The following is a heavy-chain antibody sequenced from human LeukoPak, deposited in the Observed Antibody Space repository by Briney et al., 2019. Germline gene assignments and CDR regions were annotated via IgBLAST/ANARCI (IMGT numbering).Heavy chain of an antibody. CDR3: AKDIVATHYYYYGMDV. J-gene: IGHJ6*02. CDR1: GFTFSSYA. V-gene: IGHV3-23*01. CDR2: ISGGAGGA. D-gene: IGHD5-12*01. Sequence: SGGSLRLSCAASGFTFSSYAMNWVRQAPGKGLEWVSSISGGAGGAAYADSVKGRFTMSRDNSKNTLYLQMNSLRAEDTAVYYCAKDIVATHYYYYGMDVWGQGTTVTVSS.